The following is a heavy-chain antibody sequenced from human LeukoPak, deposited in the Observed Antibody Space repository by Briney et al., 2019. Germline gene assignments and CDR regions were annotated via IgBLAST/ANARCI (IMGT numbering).Heavy chain of an antibody. CDR3: XXXXXXVAQLGYYYYYMDV. CDR1: GGCISSSSYY. J-gene: IGHJ6*03. Sequence: SETLSLTCTVSGGCISSSSYYWGWIRQPPGKGLEWIGSIYYSGSTYYNPSLKSRVTISVDTSKNQFSLKLSCVTAADTSEYYXXXXXXXVAQLGYYYYYMDVWGKGTTVTISS. V-gene: IGHV4-39*01. D-gene: IGHD2-2*01. CDR2: IYYSGST.